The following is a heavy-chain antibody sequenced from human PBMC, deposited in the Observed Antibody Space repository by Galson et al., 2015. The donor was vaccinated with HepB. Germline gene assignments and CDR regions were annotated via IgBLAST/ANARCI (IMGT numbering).Heavy chain of an antibody. CDR1: GGSISSYY. CDR2: IYYSGST. D-gene: IGHD2-2*01. CDR3: ARDLSVVGAFDI. J-gene: IGHJ3*02. V-gene: IGHV4-59*01. Sequence: SETLSLTCTVSGGSISSYYWSWIRQPPGKGLEWIGYIYYSGSTNYNPSLKSRVTISVDTSKNQFSLKLSSVTAADTAVYYCARDLSVVGAFDIWAKGQWSPSLQ.